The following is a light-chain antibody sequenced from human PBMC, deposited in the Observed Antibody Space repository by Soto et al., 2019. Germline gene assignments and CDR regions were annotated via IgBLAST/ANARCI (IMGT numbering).Light chain of an antibody. J-gene: IGKJ3*01. Sequence: EIVLTQSPGTLSLSPGERATLYCRASQSVGSNYLAWYQQKPGQAPRVLIYGASSRATGIPDRFSGSGSGADVTLTISRLEPEDFEVYYCQQYTTSPFTFGPGTKVDIK. CDR2: GAS. CDR3: QQYTTSPFT. CDR1: QSVGSNY. V-gene: IGKV3-20*01.